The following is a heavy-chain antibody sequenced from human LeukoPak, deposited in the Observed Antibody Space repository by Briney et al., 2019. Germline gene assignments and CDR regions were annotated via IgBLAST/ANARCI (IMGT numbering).Heavy chain of an antibody. J-gene: IGHJ6*02. CDR3: ARDSPAYYYDSSGYAVPSVGMDV. CDR1: GFTVSSNY. D-gene: IGHD3-22*01. V-gene: IGHV3-66*02. Sequence: GGSLRLSCAASGFTVSSNYMSWVRQAPGKGLEWVSDIYSGGSTYYADSVKGRFTISRDNSKNTLYLQMNSLRAEDTAVYYCARDSPAYYYDSSGYAVPSVGMDVWGQGTTVTVSS. CDR2: IYSGGST.